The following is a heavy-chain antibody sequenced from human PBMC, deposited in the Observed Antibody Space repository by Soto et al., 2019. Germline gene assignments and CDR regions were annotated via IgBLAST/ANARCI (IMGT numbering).Heavy chain of an antibody. CDR1: GGSVSSGTYY. Sequence: QVQLQESGPGQVKPSGTLFLTCTVSGGSVSSGTYYWSWIRQPAGKGLEWMGYIYRGSPNYNPSLESRATISVDTSRTQFSLMLSSVTAADTAVYYCSRDQGLGAGYFALWGRGTLVTVSS. D-gene: IGHD7-27*01. CDR2: IYRGSP. V-gene: IGHV4-61*01. J-gene: IGHJ2*01. CDR3: SRDQGLGAGYFAL.